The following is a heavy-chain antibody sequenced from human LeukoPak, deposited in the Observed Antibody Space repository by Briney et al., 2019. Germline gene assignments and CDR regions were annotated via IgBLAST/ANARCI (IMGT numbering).Heavy chain of an antibody. D-gene: IGHD3-10*01. CDR3: ARVRMVRGVIDPPSSN. CDR1: GYSISTGYY. CDR2: MYHSGST. Sequence: PSESLSLTCTVSGYSISTGYYWGWIRQPPGKWLEWIGSMYHSGSTYYNPSLKSRVTMSADTSKNQFSLKLNSVTAADTAVYYCARVRMVRGVIDPPSSNWGQGTLVTVSS. V-gene: IGHV4-38-2*02. J-gene: IGHJ4*02.